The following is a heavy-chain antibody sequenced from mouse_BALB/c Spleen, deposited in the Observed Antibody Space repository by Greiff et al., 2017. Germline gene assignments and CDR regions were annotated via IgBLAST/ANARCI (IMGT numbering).Heavy chain of an antibody. V-gene: IGHV5-17*02. CDR2: ISSGSSTI. CDR3: ARVGAYYFDY. Sequence: EVQVVESGGGLVQPGGSRKLSCAASGFTFSSFGMHWVRQAPGKGLEWVAYISSGSSTIYYADTVKGRFTISRDTPKNTLFLQMTSLRSEDTAMYYCARVGAYYFDYGGQGTTLTVSS. D-gene: IGHD4-1*01. CDR1: GFTFSSFG. J-gene: IGHJ2*01.